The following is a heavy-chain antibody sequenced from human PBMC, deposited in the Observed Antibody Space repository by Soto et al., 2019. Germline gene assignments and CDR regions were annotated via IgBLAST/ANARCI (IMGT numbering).Heavy chain of an antibody. Sequence: VQLQESGPGLVRPSETLSLPCTVSSDSISSYYWIWVRQSPGKGLEWIGYTDYSGNTNYNPSLKSRVTISGDTSKNQFSLRLSSVTAADTAVYYCARAVGDPLYYLDYWGQGTLVTVSS. CDR2: TDYSGNT. D-gene: IGHD6-19*01. CDR1: SDSISSYY. J-gene: IGHJ4*02. CDR3: ARAVGDPLYYLDY. V-gene: IGHV4-59*08.